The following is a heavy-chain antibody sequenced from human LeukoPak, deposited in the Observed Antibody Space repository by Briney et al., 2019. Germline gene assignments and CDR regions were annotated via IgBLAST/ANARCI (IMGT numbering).Heavy chain of an antibody. Sequence: GGSLRLSCAASGFTFDDYAMHWVRQAPGKGLEWVSGISWNSGSIGYADSVKGRFTISRDNAKNSLYLQMNSLRVEDTALYYCAKVGYTMIVVSYFDYWGQGTLVTVSS. D-gene: IGHD3-22*01. V-gene: IGHV3-9*01. CDR2: ISWNSGSI. CDR1: GFTFDDYA. CDR3: AKVGYTMIVVSYFDY. J-gene: IGHJ4*02.